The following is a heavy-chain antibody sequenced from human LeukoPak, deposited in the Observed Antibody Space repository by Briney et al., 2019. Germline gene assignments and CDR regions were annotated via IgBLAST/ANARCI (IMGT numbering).Heavy chain of an antibody. J-gene: IGHJ4*02. CDR3: ARDPCPGQWLVLGYFDY. V-gene: IGHV1-69*05. Sequence: GSSVKVSCKASGGTFSSYAISWVRQAPGQGLEWMGRSIPIFGTANYAQKFQGRVTITTDESTSTAYMELSSLRSEDTAVYYCARDPCPGQWLVLGYFDYWGQGTLVTVSS. CDR1: GGTFSSYA. CDR2: SIPIFGTA. D-gene: IGHD6-19*01.